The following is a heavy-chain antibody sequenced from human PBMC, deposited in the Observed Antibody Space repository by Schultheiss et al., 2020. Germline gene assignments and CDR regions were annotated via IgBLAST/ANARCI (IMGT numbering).Heavy chain of an antibody. CDR3: ASAKTVSYYGMDV. D-gene: IGHD2-21*02. CDR2: IWYDGSNK. CDR1: GFTFSSYG. V-gene: IGHV3-33*08. J-gene: IGHJ6*02. Sequence: GESLKISCAASGFTFSSYGMHWVRQAPGKGLEWVAVIWYDGSNKYYADSVKGRFTISRDNSKNTLYLQMNSLRAEDTAVYYCASAKTVSYYGMDVWGQGTTVTVSS.